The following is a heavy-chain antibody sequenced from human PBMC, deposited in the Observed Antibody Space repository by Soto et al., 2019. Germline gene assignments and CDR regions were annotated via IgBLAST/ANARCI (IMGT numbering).Heavy chain of an antibody. Sequence: EVQLLESGGGLVQPGGSLRLTCAASGFTFSSYGISWIRLSPGKGLEWVSVISGGGDTTYYTPSVKGRFTISRDDFRNTLYLQMNSRRTEDTAIYSCAKLRDFVVLPAGILDYWGPGTLVTVSS. J-gene: IGHJ4*02. V-gene: IGHV3-23*01. D-gene: IGHD2-8*01. CDR2: ISGGGDTT. CDR1: GFTFSSYG. CDR3: AKLRDFVVLPAGILDY.